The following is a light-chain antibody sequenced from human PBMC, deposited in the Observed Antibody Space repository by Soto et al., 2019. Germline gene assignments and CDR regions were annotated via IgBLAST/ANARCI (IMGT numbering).Light chain of an antibody. J-gene: IGLJ1*01. Sequence: QAVVTQPPSVSGAPGQRVTISCTGSSSNIGAGYDVHWYQHLPGTAPKLLIYGNSNRPSGVPDRFSGSKSGTSASLAITGLQSEDEADYYCAAWDDSLNGVYVFGPGTKLTVL. V-gene: IGLV1-40*01. CDR3: AAWDDSLNGVYV. CDR1: SSNIGAGYD. CDR2: GNS.